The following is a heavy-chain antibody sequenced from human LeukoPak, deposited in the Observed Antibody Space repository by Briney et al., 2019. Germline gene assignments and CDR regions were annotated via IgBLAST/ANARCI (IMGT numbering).Heavy chain of an antibody. D-gene: IGHD3-22*01. CDR1: GGSISSYC. CDR2: IYYSGST. Sequence: SETLSLTCTVSGGSISSYCWSWIRQPPGKGLEWIGYIYYSGSTNYNPSLKSRVTISVDTSKNQFSLKLSSVTAADTAVYYCARRSYAHYDSSGYYSPYYFDYWGQGTLVTVSS. J-gene: IGHJ4*02. V-gene: IGHV4-59*08. CDR3: ARRSYAHYDSSGYYSPYYFDY.